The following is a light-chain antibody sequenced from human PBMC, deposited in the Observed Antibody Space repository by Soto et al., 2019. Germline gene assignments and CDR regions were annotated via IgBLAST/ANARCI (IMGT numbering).Light chain of an antibody. Sequence: EIVMTQSPATLSVSPGERATLSCRASQSVNSNLAWYQQRPGQAPRLLIYDVFTRATGIPARFSGSGSGTEFTLTISSLQSEDFAVYYCQQYINWPYTFGQGTKLEIK. CDR1: QSVNSN. CDR3: QQYINWPYT. V-gene: IGKV3-15*01. J-gene: IGKJ2*01. CDR2: DVF.